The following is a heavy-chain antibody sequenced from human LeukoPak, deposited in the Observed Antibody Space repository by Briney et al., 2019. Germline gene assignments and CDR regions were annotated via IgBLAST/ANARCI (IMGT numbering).Heavy chain of an antibody. V-gene: IGHV3-74*01. Sequence: PGGSLRLSCAASGFTFSSYSMNWVRQAPGKGLEWVSRINSDGSSTSYADSVKGRFTISRDNAKNTLYLQMNSLRVEDTAVYYCARGGRLLDYWGQGTLVTVSS. CDR2: INSDGSST. D-gene: IGHD4-11*01. J-gene: IGHJ4*02. CDR3: ARGGRLLDY. CDR1: GFTFSSYS.